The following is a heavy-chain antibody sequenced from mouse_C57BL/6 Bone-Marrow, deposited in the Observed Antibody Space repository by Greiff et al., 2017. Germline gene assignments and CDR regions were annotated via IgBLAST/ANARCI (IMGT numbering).Heavy chain of an antibody. CDR2: IDPENGDT. D-gene: IGHD1-1*01. Sequence: EVQLQQSGAELVRPGASVKLSCTASGFNIKDDYMHWVKQRPEQGLEWIGWIDPENGDTEYASKFQGKATITADTSSNTAYLQLSSLTSEDTAVYYCTPITKVDAMDYWGQGTSVTVSS. V-gene: IGHV14-4*01. J-gene: IGHJ4*01. CDR1: GFNIKDDY. CDR3: TPITKVDAMDY.